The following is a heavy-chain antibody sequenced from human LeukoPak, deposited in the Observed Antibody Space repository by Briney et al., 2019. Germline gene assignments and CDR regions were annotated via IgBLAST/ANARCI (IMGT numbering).Heavy chain of an antibody. D-gene: IGHD5-18*01. Sequence: PGRSLRLSCAASGFTFDDYAMHWVRQAPGKGLEWVSGISWNSGSIGYADSVKGRFTISRDNAKNSLYLQMNSLRAEDTALYYCAKDIAGIQLWFLFDYWGQGTLVTVSS. CDR1: GFTFDDYA. J-gene: IGHJ4*02. V-gene: IGHV3-9*01. CDR3: AKDIAGIQLWFLFDY. CDR2: ISWNSGSI.